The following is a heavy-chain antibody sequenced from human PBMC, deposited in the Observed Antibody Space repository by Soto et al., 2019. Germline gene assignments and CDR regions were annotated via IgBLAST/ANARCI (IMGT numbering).Heavy chain of an antibody. D-gene: IGHD3-16*02. CDR2: INHSGDT. J-gene: IGHJ5*02. CDR1: GASFSGYY. V-gene: IGHV4-34*01. Sequence: QVHLQQWGAGLLKPSENLSLTCVVYGASFSGYYWSWIRQPPGKGLERIGEINHSGDTEDNPSLESRVPMAVETSKAQFSLTVNSVTAPDAVVYYCARARGWGTYRYGPWFDPWGPGTVVSVSS. CDR3: ARARGWGTYRYGPWFDP.